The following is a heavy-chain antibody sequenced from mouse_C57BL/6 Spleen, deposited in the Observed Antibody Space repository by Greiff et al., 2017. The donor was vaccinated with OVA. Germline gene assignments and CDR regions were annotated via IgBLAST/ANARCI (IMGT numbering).Heavy chain of an antibody. V-gene: IGHV2-2*01. CDR1: GFSLTSYG. Sequence: VQLVESGPGLVQPSQSLSITCTVSGFSLTSYGVHWVRQSPGKGLEWLGVIWSGGGTDYNAAFISRLSISKDNSKSQVFFKMNRLQADDTAIDYCARKGTTVVGGYAMDYWGQGTSVTVSS. CDR2: IWSGGGT. D-gene: IGHD1-1*01. J-gene: IGHJ4*01. CDR3: ARKGTTVVGGYAMDY.